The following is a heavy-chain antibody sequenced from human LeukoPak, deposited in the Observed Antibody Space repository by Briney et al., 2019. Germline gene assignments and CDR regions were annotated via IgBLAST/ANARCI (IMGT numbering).Heavy chain of an antibody. J-gene: IGHJ3*01. V-gene: IGHV4-59*01. D-gene: IGHD4-17*01. CDR1: GGSIRSSY. CDR2: IHYSGST. Sequence: SETLSLTCRVSGGSIRSSYWSWIRQPPGKGLEWIGYIHYSGSTNYNPSLKSRVSISVDTSKNKLSLTLSSVTAADTAAYYCAGDYGDYECTSDVWGQGTLVTVSS. CDR3: AGDYGDYECTSDV.